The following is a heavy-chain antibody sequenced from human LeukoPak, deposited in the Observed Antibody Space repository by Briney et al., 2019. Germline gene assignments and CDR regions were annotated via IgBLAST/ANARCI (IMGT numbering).Heavy chain of an antibody. D-gene: IGHD6-19*01. CDR1: GGSFSGYY. V-gene: IGHV4-34*01. J-gene: IGHJ4*02. CDR3: AGERPGYSSGWYRRNYFDY. CDR2: INHSGST. Sequence: SEALSLTCAVYGGSFSGYYWSWIRRPPGKGLEWIGEINHSGSTNYNPSLKSRVTISVDTSKNQFSLKLSSVTAADTAVYYCAGERPGYSSGWYRRNYFDYWGQGTLVTVSS.